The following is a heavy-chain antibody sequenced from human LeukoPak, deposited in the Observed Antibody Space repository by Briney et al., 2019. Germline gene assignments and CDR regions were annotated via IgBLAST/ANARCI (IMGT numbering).Heavy chain of an antibody. CDR2: IYSGGCT. D-gene: IGHD4-17*01. Sequence: GGSLRLSCAAPRFTVSSNYMSWVRQAPGKGLEWVSVIYSGGCTYYADSVKGRFTIPRDNSKNTLYLQMNSLRAEDTAVYYCARDRRLWGQGTLVTVSS. V-gene: IGHV3-66*01. J-gene: IGHJ4*02. CDR3: ARDRRL. CDR1: RFTVSSNY.